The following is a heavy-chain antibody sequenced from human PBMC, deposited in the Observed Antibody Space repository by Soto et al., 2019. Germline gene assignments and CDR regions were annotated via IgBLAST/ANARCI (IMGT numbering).Heavy chain of an antibody. J-gene: IGHJ3*02. CDR3: AYSSSSLAFDI. CDR1: GGTFSSYA. Sequence: WASVKVSCKASGGTFSSYAISWVRQAPGQGLEWMGGIIPIFGTANYAQKFQGRVTITADESTSTAYMELSSLRSEDTAVYYCAYSSSSLAFDIWGQGTMVTVSS. D-gene: IGHD6-6*01. V-gene: IGHV1-69*13. CDR2: IIPIFGTA.